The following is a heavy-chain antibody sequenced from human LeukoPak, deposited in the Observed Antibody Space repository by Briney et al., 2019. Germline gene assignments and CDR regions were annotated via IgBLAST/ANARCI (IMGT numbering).Heavy chain of an antibody. CDR1: GFTFSSYA. CDR2: ISDSGGTT. J-gene: IGHJ5*02. CDR3: ARGNDYGDYEPAVGSPYNWFDP. V-gene: IGHV3-23*01. D-gene: IGHD4-17*01. Sequence: PGGSLRLSCAASGFTFSSYAMSWVRHAPGEGLEWVSAISDSGGTTYYADSVKGRFTISRDNSKNTLYLQMNSLRAEDTAVYYCARGNDYGDYEPAVGSPYNWFDPWGQGTLVTVSS.